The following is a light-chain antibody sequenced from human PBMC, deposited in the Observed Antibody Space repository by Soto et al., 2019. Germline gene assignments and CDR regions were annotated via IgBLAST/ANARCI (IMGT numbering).Light chain of an antibody. CDR1: SSNIGAGYG. CDR3: SSYAGSNNLV. J-gene: IGLJ2*01. CDR2: VNI. Sequence: QSVLTQPPSVSGAPGQRVTISCTGSSSNIGAGYGVHWYQQLPGTAPKLLIYVNINRPSGVPDRFSGSKSGTSASLAITGLQAEDEADYYCSSYAGSNNLVFGGGTKVTVL. V-gene: IGLV1-40*01.